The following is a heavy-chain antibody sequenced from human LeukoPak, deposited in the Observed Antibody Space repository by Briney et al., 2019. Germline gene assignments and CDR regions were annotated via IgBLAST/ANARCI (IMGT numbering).Heavy chain of an antibody. CDR2: INPSGGST. CDR1: GYTFIGDY. CDR3: STGRRYSYALVCDP. Sequence: GASVTVSCMPTGYTFIGDYRRWVRQAPGQGLEWMGIINPSGGSTSYAQTFQGRVTMTRDTSTSTVYMELSRLRYEDPAVYYCSTGRRYSYALVCDPWGQGTLVSVSS. V-gene: IGHV1-46*01. J-gene: IGHJ5*02. D-gene: IGHD5-18*01.